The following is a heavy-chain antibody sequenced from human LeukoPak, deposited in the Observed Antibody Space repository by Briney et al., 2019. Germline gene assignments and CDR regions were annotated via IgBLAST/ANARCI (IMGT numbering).Heavy chain of an antibody. CDR1: GGTFSSYA. CDR3: ARDRYYYGSGSYYNPFDT. Sequence: ASVKVSCKASGGTFSSYAISWVRQAPGQGLEWMGGIIPIFGTANYAQKFQGRVTITAYESTSTAYMELSSLRSEDTAVYYCARDRYYYGSGSYYNPFDTWGQGTLVTVSS. CDR2: IIPIFGTA. D-gene: IGHD3-10*01. J-gene: IGHJ5*02. V-gene: IGHV1-69*13.